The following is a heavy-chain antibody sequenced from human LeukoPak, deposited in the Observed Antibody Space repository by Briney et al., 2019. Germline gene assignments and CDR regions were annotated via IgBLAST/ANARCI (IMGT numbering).Heavy chain of an antibody. Sequence: GGSLRLSCAASGFTFSSYAMSWVRQGPGKGLEWVSAISGSGGSTYYADSVKGRFTISRDNSKNTLYLQMNSLRAEDTAVYYCAKDINGYSSSWFDYWGQGTLVTVSS. CDR2: ISGSGGST. CDR3: AKDINGYSSSWFDY. V-gene: IGHV3-23*01. CDR1: GFTFSSYA. D-gene: IGHD6-13*01. J-gene: IGHJ4*02.